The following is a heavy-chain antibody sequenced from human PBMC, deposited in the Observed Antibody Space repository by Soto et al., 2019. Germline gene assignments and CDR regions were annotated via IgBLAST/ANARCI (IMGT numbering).Heavy chain of an antibody. CDR1: GYTFFTYD. Sequence: ASVKVSCKASGYTFFTYDISWVRQAPGQGLEWMGWISTYSGDTKYAQKFQGRVTMTTDTSTTTAYLELRSLRSDDTAVYYCARHHGPTTSENWFDPWGQGTLVTAPQ. D-gene: IGHD5-12*01. J-gene: IGHJ5*02. CDR3: ARHHGPTTSENWFDP. CDR2: ISTYSGDT. V-gene: IGHV1-18*01.